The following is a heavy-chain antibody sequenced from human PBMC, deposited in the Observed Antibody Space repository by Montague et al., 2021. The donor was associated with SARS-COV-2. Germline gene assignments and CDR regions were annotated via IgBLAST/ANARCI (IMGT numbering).Heavy chain of an antibody. CDR1: GGSVSSRCYY. Sequence: SETLSLTCTVSGGSVSSRCYYWGWIRPPPGKGLEWIGSIYYSGSTHYNPSLKSRVTISVDTSKNQFSLKPSSVTAAATAVYYCARRGDDGGPRFDFWGQGTLVTVSS. D-gene: IGHD4-23*01. CDR3: ARRGDDGGPRFDF. CDR2: IYYSGST. J-gene: IGHJ4*02. V-gene: IGHV4-39*01.